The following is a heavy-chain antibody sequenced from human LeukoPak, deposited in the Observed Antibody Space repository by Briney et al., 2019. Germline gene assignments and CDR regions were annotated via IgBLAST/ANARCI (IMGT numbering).Heavy chain of an antibody. Sequence: PGGSLRLSCGASGFSFSDHAMHWVRQAPDKGLEWVAFIRFDGTTTDYTDSVKGRFTISRDNSKNTLFLQMNSLRPEDTAVYYCAKEGYYDSSGYFGTLDYWGQGTLVTVSS. CDR3: AKEGYYDSSGYFGTLDY. CDR2: IRFDGTTT. D-gene: IGHD3-22*01. CDR1: GFSFSDHA. V-gene: IGHV3-30*02. J-gene: IGHJ4*02.